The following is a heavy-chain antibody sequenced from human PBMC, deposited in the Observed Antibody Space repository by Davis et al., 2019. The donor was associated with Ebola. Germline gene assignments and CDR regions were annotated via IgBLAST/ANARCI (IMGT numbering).Heavy chain of an antibody. CDR3: ARLLGYCTNGVCYNYYYGMDV. CDR1: GGSISSGGYY. D-gene: IGHD2-8*01. CDR2: IYYSGST. Sequence: MPSETLSLTCTASGGSISSGGYYWSWIRQHPGKGLEWIGYIYYSGSTYYNPSLKSRVTISVDTSKNQFSLKLSSVTAADTAVYFCARLLGYCTNGVCYNYYYGMDVWGQGTTVTVSS. J-gene: IGHJ6*02. V-gene: IGHV4-31*03.